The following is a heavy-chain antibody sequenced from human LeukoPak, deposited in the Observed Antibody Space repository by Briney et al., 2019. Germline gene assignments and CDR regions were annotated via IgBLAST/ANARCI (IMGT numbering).Heavy chain of an antibody. CDR2: IYPGDSDT. Sequence: GESLKISCKASGYTFSNYWIGWVRQMPGKGLEWMGVIYPGDSDTRYSPSFQGQVTISADKSISTAYLQWSSLKASDTALYYCARVDVAVAGGGFDYWGQGTLVTVSS. CDR1: GYTFSNYW. D-gene: IGHD6-19*01. CDR3: ARVDVAVAGGGFDY. V-gene: IGHV5-51*01. J-gene: IGHJ4*02.